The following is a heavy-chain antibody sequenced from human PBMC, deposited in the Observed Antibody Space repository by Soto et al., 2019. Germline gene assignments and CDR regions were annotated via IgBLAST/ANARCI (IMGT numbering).Heavy chain of an antibody. V-gene: IGHV4-59*01. Sequence: SETLSLTCTVSGASISCYFWSWIRQPPGKGLEWVAYVSYSASPHYNPSLQSRVTVSVDTSKSQFSLEVTSLTAADTAGYYCARGGPVQLWAFDYWGQGSLVTVSS. J-gene: IGHJ4*02. D-gene: IGHD5-18*01. CDR2: VSYSASP. CDR1: GASISCYF. CDR3: ARGGPVQLWAFDY.